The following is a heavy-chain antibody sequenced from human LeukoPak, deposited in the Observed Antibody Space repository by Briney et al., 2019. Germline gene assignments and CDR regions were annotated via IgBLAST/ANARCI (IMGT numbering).Heavy chain of an antibody. D-gene: IGHD3-10*01. V-gene: IGHV1-69*13. Sequence: ASVKVSCKASGGTFSSYAISWVRQAPGQGLEWMGGIIPIFGTANYAQKFQGRVTITADESTSTAYMELCSLRSEDTAVYYCARRITMVRGVTTDNWFDPWGQGTLATVSS. CDR1: GGTFSSYA. J-gene: IGHJ5*02. CDR2: IIPIFGTA. CDR3: ARRITMVRGVTTDNWFDP.